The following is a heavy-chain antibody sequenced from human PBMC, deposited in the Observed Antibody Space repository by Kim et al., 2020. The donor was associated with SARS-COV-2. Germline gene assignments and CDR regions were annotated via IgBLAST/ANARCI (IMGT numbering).Heavy chain of an antibody. CDR3: ARAQNWFDP. J-gene: IGHJ5*02. Sequence: GNTNYAQKRQGRVTMTTDPSTSTAYMELRSLRSDDTAVYYCARAQNWFDPWGQGTLVTVSS. V-gene: IGHV1-18*01. CDR2: GNT.